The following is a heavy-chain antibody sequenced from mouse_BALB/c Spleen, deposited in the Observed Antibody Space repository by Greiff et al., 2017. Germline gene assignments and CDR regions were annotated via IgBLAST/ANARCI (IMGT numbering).Heavy chain of an antibody. J-gene: IGHJ2*01. Sequence: EVQLQESGGGLVQPGGSRKLSCAASGFTFSSFGMHWVRQAPEKGLEWVAYISSGSSTIYYADTVKGRFTISRDNPKNTLFLQMTSLRSEDTAMYYCARSNYDSSYYYFDYWGQGTTLTVSS. D-gene: IGHD1-1*01. CDR3: ARSNYDSSYYYFDY. CDR1: GFTFSSFG. CDR2: ISSGSSTI. V-gene: IGHV5-17*02.